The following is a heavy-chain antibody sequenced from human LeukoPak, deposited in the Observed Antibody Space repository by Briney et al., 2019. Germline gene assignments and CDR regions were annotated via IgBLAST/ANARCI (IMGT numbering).Heavy chain of an antibody. CDR2: INHYGTA. Sequence: PSETLSLTCTVSGDSISNDYYWGWIRQPPGKGLEWIGSINHYGTAYYNPSLKSRVIISVDTSKNQFSLKLISVTATDTAVYYCGRAYTQTTGLAVPWGAWGQGTLITVSS. CDR1: GDSISNDYY. V-gene: IGHV4-38-2*02. J-gene: IGHJ5*02. CDR3: GRAYTQTTGLAVPWGA. D-gene: IGHD6-19*01.